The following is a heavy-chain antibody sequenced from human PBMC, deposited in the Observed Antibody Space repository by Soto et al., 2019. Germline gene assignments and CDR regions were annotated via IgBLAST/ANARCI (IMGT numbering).Heavy chain of an antibody. CDR3: ARDLPHRRIVVVVAATRMKYYYYYGMDV. CDR1: GYTFTSYG. CDR2: ISAYNGNT. V-gene: IGHV1-18*01. J-gene: IGHJ6*02. D-gene: IGHD2-15*01. Sequence: QVQLVQSGAEVKKPGASVKVSCKASGYTFTSYGISWVRQAPGQGLEWMGWISAYNGNTNYAQKLQGRVTMTTDTSTSTAYMELRSLRSDDTAVYYCARDLPHRRIVVVVAATRMKYYYYYGMDVWGQGTTVTVSS.